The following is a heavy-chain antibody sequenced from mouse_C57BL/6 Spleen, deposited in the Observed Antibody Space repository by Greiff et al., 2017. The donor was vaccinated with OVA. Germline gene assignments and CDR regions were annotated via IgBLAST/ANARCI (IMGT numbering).Heavy chain of an antibody. CDR3: ARETDGYYGAMDY. V-gene: IGHV1-7*01. CDR1: GYTFTSYW. J-gene: IGHJ4*01. CDR2: INPSSGYT. Sequence: VQLQQSGAELAKPGASVKLSCKASGYTFTSYWMHWVKQRPGQGLEWIGYINPSSGYTKYNQKFKDKATLTADKSSSTAYMQLSSLTYEDSAVDYCARETDGYYGAMDYWGQGTSVTVSS. D-gene: IGHD2-3*01.